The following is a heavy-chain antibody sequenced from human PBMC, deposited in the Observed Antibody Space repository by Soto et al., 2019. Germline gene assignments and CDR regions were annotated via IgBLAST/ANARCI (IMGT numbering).Heavy chain of an antibody. Sequence: ASVKVSCKASGYTFTNFGIRWVRQAPGQGLEWMGWISAYNGNTNYAQKFQGRVTMTRNTSISTAYMELSSLRSEDTAVYYCAREVGNRVDYWGQGTLVTVSS. J-gene: IGHJ4*02. D-gene: IGHD1-26*01. CDR1: GYTFTNFG. CDR3: AREVGNRVDY. CDR2: ISAYNGNT. V-gene: IGHV1-18*01.